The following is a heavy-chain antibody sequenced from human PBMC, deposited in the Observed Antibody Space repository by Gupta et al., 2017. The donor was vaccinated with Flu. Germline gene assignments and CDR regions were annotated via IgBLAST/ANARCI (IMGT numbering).Heavy chain of an antibody. CDR3: AHRRRHPDAGSYFYFDR. Sequence: QITLNESGPTLVKPTQTLTLTCRFPGFSLNTRGEAVAWFRQPAGKALEWLALIYWDDDQRYSASRKSRHTVTKDMSENQVLRTLTNMGRVETETYYCAHRRRHPDAGSYFYFDRWGQGTLVTVSS. CDR2: IYWDDDQ. D-gene: IGHD3-10*01. J-gene: IGHJ4*01. V-gene: IGHV2-5*02. CDR1: GFSLNTRGEA.